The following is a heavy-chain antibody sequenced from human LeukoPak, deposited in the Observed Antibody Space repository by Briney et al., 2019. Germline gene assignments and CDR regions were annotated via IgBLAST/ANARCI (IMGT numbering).Heavy chain of an antibody. CDR3: ASFLSARTIDY. Sequence: GGSLRLSCAASGLTFSSYGMHWFRQAPGKGREWVAFIRYDGSNKYYADSVKGRFTISRDNSKNTLYLQMNSLRAEDTAVYYCASFLSARTIDYWGQGTLVTVSS. V-gene: IGHV3-30*02. D-gene: IGHD6-25*01. CDR1: GLTFSSYG. CDR2: IRYDGSNK. J-gene: IGHJ4*02.